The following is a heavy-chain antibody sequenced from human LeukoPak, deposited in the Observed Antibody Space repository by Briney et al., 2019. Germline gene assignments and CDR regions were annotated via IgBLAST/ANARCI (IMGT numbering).Heavy chain of an antibody. CDR1: GGSFSGYY. D-gene: IGHD6-19*01. V-gene: IGHV4-34*01. CDR3: ARVAGIAVAGGMNDWFDP. J-gene: IGHJ5*02. Sequence: PSETLSLTCAVYGGSFSGYYWSWIRQPPGKGLEWIGEINHSGSTNYNPSLKSRVTISVDTSKNQFSLKLSSVTAADTAVYYCARVAGIAVAGGMNDWFDPWGQGTLVTVSS. CDR2: INHSGST.